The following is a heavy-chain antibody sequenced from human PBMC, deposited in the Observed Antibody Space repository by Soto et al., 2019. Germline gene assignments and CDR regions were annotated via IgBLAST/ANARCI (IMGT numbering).Heavy chain of an antibody. CDR3: CVIKRRDQYSTSGYWFDP. Sequence: HLVDSGGGLVKPGGSLRLSCAASGFTFSHAWMSWVRQAPGKGLEWVGRIKSKADGETKDYGAPVRGRFTISRDDSQDVLYLHMNSLRTEDTAVYYCCVIKRRDQYSTSGYWFDPWGPGTLVTVSS. CDR2: IKSKADGETK. D-gene: IGHD4-4*01. CDR1: GFTFSHAW. V-gene: IGHV3-15*01. J-gene: IGHJ5*02.